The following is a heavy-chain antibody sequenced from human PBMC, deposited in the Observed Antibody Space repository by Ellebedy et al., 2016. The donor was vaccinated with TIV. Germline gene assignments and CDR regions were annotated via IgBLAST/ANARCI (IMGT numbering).Heavy chain of an antibody. V-gene: IGHV5-51*01. D-gene: IGHD6-13*01. CDR3: ARFHRQLVYFYF. Sequence: GGSLRLXXKGSGYSFTSYWIGWVRQMPGKGLEWMGIIYPGDSDTRYSPSFQGQVTISADKSISTAYLQWNSLKASDTAMYSCARFHRQLVYFYFWGQGTLVTVSS. CDR1: GYSFTSYW. J-gene: IGHJ4*02. CDR2: IYPGDSDT.